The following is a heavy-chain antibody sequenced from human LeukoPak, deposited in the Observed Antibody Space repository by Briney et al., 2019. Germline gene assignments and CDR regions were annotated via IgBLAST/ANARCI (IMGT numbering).Heavy chain of an antibody. V-gene: IGHV3-21*01. CDR1: GFTFSGYS. D-gene: IGHD3-16*02. Sequence: GGSLRLSCAASGFTFSGYSMNWVRQAPGKGLEWVSSISSSSSYIYYADSVKGRFTISRDNAKNSLYLQMNSLRAEDTAVYYCARDAYAYDYVWGSYRYTPYYFDYWGQGTLVTVSS. CDR3: ARDAYAYDYVWGSYRYTPYYFDY. J-gene: IGHJ4*02. CDR2: ISSSSSYI.